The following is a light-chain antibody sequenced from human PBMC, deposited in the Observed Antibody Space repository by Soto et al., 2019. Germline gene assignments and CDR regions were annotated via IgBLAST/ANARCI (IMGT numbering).Light chain of an antibody. CDR1: QSVSSSY. V-gene: IGKV3-20*01. J-gene: IGKJ2*01. CDR2: GAS. Sequence: EIVLTQSPGTLSLSPGERATLSCRASQSVSSSYLAWYQQKPGQAPRLLIYGASSSATGIPDRFSGSGPGTDFTLTISRLEPEDFAVYYCQQYGSSLYTFGQGTKLEIK. CDR3: QQYGSSLYT.